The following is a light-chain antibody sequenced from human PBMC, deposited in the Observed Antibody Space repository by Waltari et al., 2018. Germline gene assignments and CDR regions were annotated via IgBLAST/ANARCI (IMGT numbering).Light chain of an antibody. Sequence: EIVLTQSPASLSLSPGDRATLSCRASQSVGRTVAWYQQRPGQAPRLLIDDASSRATGIPDSFSGSGSGTDFRLTIIRLEPEDFAVYYCQKYGTRPATFGQGTKVEVK. J-gene: IGKJ1*01. CDR1: QSVGRTV. CDR2: DAS. V-gene: IGKV3-20*01. CDR3: QKYGTRPAT.